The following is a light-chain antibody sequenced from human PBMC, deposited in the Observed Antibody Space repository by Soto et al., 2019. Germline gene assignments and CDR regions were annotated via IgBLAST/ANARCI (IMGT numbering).Light chain of an antibody. V-gene: IGKV1-12*01. CDR2: AAF. CDR1: EDINSR. Sequence: DTPIAQAPSSLSSSVGDRVTLSWRASEDINSRLAWYQQKPGNAPKLLIYAAFILQSGVPSRFSGYGSGTDFTLSISSLQPEDFATYYCQQADSFPITFGQGTRREIK. J-gene: IGKJ5*01. CDR3: QQADSFPIT.